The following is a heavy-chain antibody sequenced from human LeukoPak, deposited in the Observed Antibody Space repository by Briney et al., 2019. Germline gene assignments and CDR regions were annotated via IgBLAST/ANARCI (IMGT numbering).Heavy chain of an antibody. CDR3: VREDNWNTFDY. Sequence: GGSLRLFCEGSGFTFRSYWMHWVRQAPGKGLVWVSRINADGSGTTYADAVKGRFTISRDNRKNTQYLQMNSLRSEDTAVYYCVREDNWNTFDYWGRGTLVTVSS. J-gene: IGHJ4*02. V-gene: IGHV3-74*01. CDR2: INADGSGT. CDR1: GFTFRSYW. D-gene: IGHD1-1*01.